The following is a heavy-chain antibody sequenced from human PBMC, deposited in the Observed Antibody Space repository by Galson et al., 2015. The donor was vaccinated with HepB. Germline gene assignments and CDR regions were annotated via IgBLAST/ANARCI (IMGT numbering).Heavy chain of an antibody. Sequence: SLRLSCAASGVTFSTYSMNWVRQAPGKGLEWISYISSISSGIYYADSVKSRFTISRDNVKDSLFLQMNSLRDEDTAVYYCVRESGFYYVDWGQGTLVTVSS. D-gene: IGHD3-10*02. CDR2: ISSISSGI. CDR1: GVTFSTYS. V-gene: IGHV3-48*02. J-gene: IGHJ4*02. CDR3: VRESGFYYVD.